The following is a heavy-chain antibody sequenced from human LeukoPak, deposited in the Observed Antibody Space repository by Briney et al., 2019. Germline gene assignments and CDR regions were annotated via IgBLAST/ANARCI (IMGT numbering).Heavy chain of an antibody. D-gene: IGHD6-6*01. J-gene: IGHJ6*03. CDR2: IIPIFGTA. Sequence: ASVKVSCKASGGTFSSYAISWVRQAPGQGLEWMGGIIPIFGTANYAQKFQGRVTITADESTSTAYMELSSLRSEDTAVYYCATRIAARPDDYYYYMDVWGKGTTVTVSS. CDR1: GGTFSSYA. V-gene: IGHV1-69*13. CDR3: ATRIAARPDDYYYYMDV.